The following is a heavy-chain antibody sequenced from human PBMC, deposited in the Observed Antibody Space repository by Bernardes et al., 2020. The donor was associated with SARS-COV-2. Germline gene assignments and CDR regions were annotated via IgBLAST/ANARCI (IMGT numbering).Heavy chain of an antibody. Sequence: ETLSLTCTVSGGSISSSTYYWGWIRQSPGKGLEWIGTIYYTGSTYYNPSLKSRVTISVDTSKNQFSLRLTSVTAADTSMYYCARAPPEAVAGMGLFDSWGQGTLVTVSS. CDR3: ARAPPEAVAGMGLFDS. CDR1: GGSISSSTYY. J-gene: IGHJ4*02. CDR2: IYYTGST. V-gene: IGHV4-39*01. D-gene: IGHD6-19*01.